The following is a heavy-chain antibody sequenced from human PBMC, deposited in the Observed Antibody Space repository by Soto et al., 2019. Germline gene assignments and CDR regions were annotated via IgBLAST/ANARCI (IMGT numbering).Heavy chain of an antibody. Sequence: PGGSLRLSCAASGFTFSSYSMNWVRQAPGKGLEWVSSISSSSSYIYYADSVKGRFTISRDNSKNTLYLQMNSLRAEDTAVYYCATEYGSSLAFDPWGQGTLVTVSS. CDR3: ATEYGSSLAFDP. D-gene: IGHD6-6*01. CDR1: GFTFSSYS. V-gene: IGHV3-21*04. CDR2: ISSSSSYI. J-gene: IGHJ5*02.